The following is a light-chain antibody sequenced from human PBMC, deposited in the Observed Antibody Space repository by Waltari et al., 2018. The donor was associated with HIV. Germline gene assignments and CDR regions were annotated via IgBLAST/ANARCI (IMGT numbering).Light chain of an antibody. CDR2: GAS. CDR1: QSVGSN. Sequence: VLTQSPATLSVSPGERATLSCWASQSVGSNLAWYQQKPGQAPRLLIYGASTRATGVPARFSGSGSGTEFALIISSLQSEDFAIYYCHQYNNWPPWTFGQGTKVEIK. CDR3: HQYNNWPPWT. J-gene: IGKJ1*01. V-gene: IGKV3-15*01.